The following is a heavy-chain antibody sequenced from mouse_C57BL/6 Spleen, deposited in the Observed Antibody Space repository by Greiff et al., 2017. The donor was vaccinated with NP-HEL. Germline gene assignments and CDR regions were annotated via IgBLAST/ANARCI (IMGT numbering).Heavy chain of an antibody. Sequence: VQLQQSGAELVKPGASVKLSCTASGFNIKDYYMHWVKQRTEQGLEWIGRIETEDGATKSAPKFQGKATITADTSSNTAYLQLSSLTSEDTAVYYCANYGSTPDYWGQGNTLTVSS. CDR2: IETEDGAT. D-gene: IGHD1-1*01. J-gene: IGHJ2*01. V-gene: IGHV14-2*01. CDR1: GFNIKDYY. CDR3: ANYGSTPDY.